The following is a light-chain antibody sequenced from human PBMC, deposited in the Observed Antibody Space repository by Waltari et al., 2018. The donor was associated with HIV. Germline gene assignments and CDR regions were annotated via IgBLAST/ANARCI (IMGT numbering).Light chain of an antibody. Sequence: EIVMTQSPATLSVSTGERATLSCRASQSVSSNLAWYQQKPGQAPRLIIYGASTRATGIPARFSCSGSGTELTLTISSLQSEDFAVYYCQQYNNWPRTFGQGTKVEIK. CDR3: QQYNNWPRT. CDR2: GAS. CDR1: QSVSSN. J-gene: IGKJ1*01. V-gene: IGKV3-15*01.